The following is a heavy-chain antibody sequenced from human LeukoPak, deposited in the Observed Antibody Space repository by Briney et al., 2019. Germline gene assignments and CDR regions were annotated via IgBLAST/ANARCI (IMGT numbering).Heavy chain of an antibody. CDR1: GFTFSDYY. CDR3: SRAGADCGGDCYAFDI. CDR2: ISSSGSTI. D-gene: IGHD2-21*02. V-gene: IGHV3-11*01. Sequence: GGSLRLSCAASGFTFSDYYMSWIRQAPGKGLEWVSYISSSGSTIYYADSVKGRFTISRDNAKNSLYLQMNSLRAEDTAVYYCSRAGADCGGDCYAFDIWGQGTMVTVSS. J-gene: IGHJ3*02.